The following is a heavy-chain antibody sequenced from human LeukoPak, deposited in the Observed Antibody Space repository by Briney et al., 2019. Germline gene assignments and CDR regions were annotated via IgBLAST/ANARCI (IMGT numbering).Heavy chain of an antibody. D-gene: IGHD6-19*01. CDR3: ARTEEHSGWYEPPLYFDY. J-gene: IGHJ4*02. Sequence: GASVKVSCKASGYTFTSYYMHWVRQAPGQGLEWMGIINPSGGSTSYAQKFQGRVTMTRDTSTSTVCMELSSLRSEDTAVYYCARTEEHSGWYEPPLYFDYWGQGTLVTVSS. CDR2: INPSGGST. V-gene: IGHV1-46*01. CDR1: GYTFTSYY.